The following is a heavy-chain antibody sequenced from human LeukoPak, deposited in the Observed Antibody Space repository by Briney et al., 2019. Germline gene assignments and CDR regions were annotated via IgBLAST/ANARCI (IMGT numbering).Heavy chain of an antibody. Sequence: GSLRLSCAASGFTFSIYAMSWVRQAPGKGLEWVSAISATDSRPYYADSVKGRFTISRDNSKSTLYLQLNGLRGEDTAIYYCAKDLSYGFDYWGQGTLVTVSS. J-gene: IGHJ4*02. V-gene: IGHV3-23*01. CDR3: AKDLSYGFDY. CDR1: GFTFSIYA. D-gene: IGHD5-18*01. CDR2: ISATDSRP.